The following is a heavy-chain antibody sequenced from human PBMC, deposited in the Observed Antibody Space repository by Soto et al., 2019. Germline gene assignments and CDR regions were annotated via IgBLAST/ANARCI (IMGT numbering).Heavy chain of an antibody. CDR1: GDSISSYY. J-gene: IGHJ4*02. D-gene: IGHD2-15*01. CDR3: ARGHLGITTTGTWYDFDY. V-gene: IGHV4-59*01. CDR2: IYYSGRT. Sequence: QVQLQESGPRLVKPSETLSLTCTVSGDSISSYYWTWIRQPPGKGLEYIVYIYYSGRTYYNPSLKSRVTRSVDTSNTQFSLKLSSVTAADTAVYYCARGHLGITTTGTWYDFDYWGQGTLVTVSS.